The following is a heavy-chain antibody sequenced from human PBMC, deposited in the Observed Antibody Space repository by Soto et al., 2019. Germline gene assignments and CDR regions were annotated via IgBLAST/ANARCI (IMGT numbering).Heavy chain of an antibody. D-gene: IGHD2-2*01. V-gene: IGHV1-24*01. Sequence: ASVKVSCKVSGYTLTELSMHWVRQAPGKGLEWMGGFDPEDGETIYAQKFQGRVTMTEDTSTDTAYMELRSLRSEDTAVYYCATAHPLPAAIPDYYYYGMDVWGQGTTVTVSS. J-gene: IGHJ6*02. CDR3: ATAHPLPAAIPDYYYYGMDV. CDR1: GYTLTELS. CDR2: FDPEDGET.